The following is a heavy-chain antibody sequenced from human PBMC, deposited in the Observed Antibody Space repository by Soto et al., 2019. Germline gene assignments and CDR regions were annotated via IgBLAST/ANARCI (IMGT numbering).Heavy chain of an antibody. CDR1: GGSISSYY. D-gene: IGHD5-12*01. CDR3: ARDGWLRSGFDP. J-gene: IGHJ5*02. Sequence: SETLSLTCTVSGGSISSYYWSWIRQPPGKGLEWIGYIYYSGSTNYNPSLKGRVTISVDTSKNQFSLKLSSVTAADTAVYYCARDGWLRSGFDPWGQGTLVTVSS. CDR2: IYYSGST. V-gene: IGHV4-59*01.